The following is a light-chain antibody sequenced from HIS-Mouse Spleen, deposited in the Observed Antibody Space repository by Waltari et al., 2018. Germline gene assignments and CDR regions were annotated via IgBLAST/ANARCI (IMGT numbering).Light chain of an antibody. J-gene: IGKJ2*01. CDR1: QSVLYSSNNKNY. Sequence: DIVMTQSPDSLAVSLGERVTMNCKSSQSVLYSSNNKNYLAWYQQQPGQPPKLLIYWASTRESGVPDRFSGSGSGTDFTLTISSLQAEDVAVYYCQQYYSTPYTFGQGTKLEIK. CDR2: WAS. CDR3: QQYYSTPYT. V-gene: IGKV4-1*01.